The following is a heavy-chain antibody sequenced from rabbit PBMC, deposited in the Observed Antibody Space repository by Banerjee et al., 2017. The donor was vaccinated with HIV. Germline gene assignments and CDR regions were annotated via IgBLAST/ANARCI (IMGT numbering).Heavy chain of an antibody. CDR1: GLDFSSSYW. J-gene: IGHJ6*01. CDR3: ARTYVGYAGYGPYYGMDL. D-gene: IGHD7-1*01. CDR2: IDAGSSGST. Sequence: QQLLEESGGGLVKPGGSLTLTCKASGLDFSSSYWICWIRQAPGKGLEWIACIDAGSSGSTYYASWAKGRFTISKTSSTTVTLQMTSLTAADTATYFCARTYVGYAGYGPYYGMDLWGPGTLVTVS. V-gene: IGHV1S45*01.